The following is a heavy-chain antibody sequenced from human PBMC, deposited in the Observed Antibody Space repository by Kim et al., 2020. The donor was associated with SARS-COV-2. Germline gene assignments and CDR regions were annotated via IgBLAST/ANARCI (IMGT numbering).Heavy chain of an antibody. CDR2: ISSSSSYI. CDR3: ARDELDSSSWYGIWFDP. J-gene: IGHJ5*02. Sequence: GGSLRLSCAASGFTFSSYSMNWVRQAPGKGLEWVSSISSSSSYIYYADSVKGRFTISRDNAKNSLYLQMNSLRAEDTAVYYCARDELDSSSWYGIWFDPWGQGTLVTVSS. D-gene: IGHD6-13*01. CDR1: GFTFSSYS. V-gene: IGHV3-21*01.